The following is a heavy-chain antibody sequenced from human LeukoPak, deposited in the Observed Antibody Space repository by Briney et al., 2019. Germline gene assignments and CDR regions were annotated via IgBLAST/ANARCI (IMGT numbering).Heavy chain of an antibody. CDR1: GFTFSSYA. V-gene: IGHV3-64D*06. D-gene: IGHD3-10*01. CDR2: ISSNGGST. CDR3: VKSYGSGSHIRPTHVDY. J-gene: IGHJ4*02. Sequence: GGSLRLSCSASGFTFSSYAMHWVRQAPGKGLEYVSAISSNGGSTYYADSVKGRFTISRDNSKNTLYLQMSSLRAEDTAVYYCVKSYGSGSHIRPTHVDYWGQGTLVTVSS.